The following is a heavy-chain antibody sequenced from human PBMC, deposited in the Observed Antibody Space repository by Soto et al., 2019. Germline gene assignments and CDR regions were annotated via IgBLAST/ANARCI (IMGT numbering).Heavy chain of an antibody. CDR3: AKRGYCSGGSCYGDYHQH. Sequence: SLPLSGAASGFTISSYAITCNRQAPGSGLGWVEICSGTAASEYCGDSVKGRVGISRDNSKNTVYLQMNNLRAEDTAVSYCAKRGYCSGGSCYGDYHQHWGQGT. D-gene: IGHD2-15*01. CDR2: CSGTAASE. J-gene: IGHJ1*01. V-gene: IGHV3-23*01. CDR1: GFTISSYA.